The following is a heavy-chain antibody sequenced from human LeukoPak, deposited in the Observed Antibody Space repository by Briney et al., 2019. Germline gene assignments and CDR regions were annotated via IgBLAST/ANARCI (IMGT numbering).Heavy chain of an antibody. CDR2: IRSKAYGGTT. CDR3: TRIVGNSYFDY. CDR1: GFTFGDYA. Sequence: GRSLRLSCTASGFTFGDYAMSWFRQAPGKGVEWVGFIRSKAYGGTTEYAASVKGRFTISRDDSKSIAYLQMNSLKAEDTAVYYCTRIVGNSYFDYWGQGTLVTVSS. V-gene: IGHV3-49*03. J-gene: IGHJ4*02. D-gene: IGHD4-23*01.